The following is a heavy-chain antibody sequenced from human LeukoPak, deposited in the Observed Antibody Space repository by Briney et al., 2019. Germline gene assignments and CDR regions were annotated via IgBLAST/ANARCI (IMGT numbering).Heavy chain of an antibody. CDR2: ISGSGGST. V-gene: IGHV3-23*01. J-gene: IGHJ4*02. CDR1: GGSISSSN. Sequence: PSGTLSLTCAVSGGSISSSNWWSWVRQPPGKGLEWVSAISGSGGSTYYADSVKGRFTISRDNSKNTLYLQMNSLRAEDTAVYYCAKSPDQLWFTYWGQGTLVTVSS. CDR3: AKSPDQLWFTY. D-gene: IGHD5-18*01.